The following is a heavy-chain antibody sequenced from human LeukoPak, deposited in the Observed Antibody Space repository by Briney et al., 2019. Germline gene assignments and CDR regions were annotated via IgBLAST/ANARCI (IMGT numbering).Heavy chain of an antibody. CDR3: ARVGYCSSTSCYRVGWFDP. J-gene: IGHJ5*02. Sequence: ASVKVSCKASGYTFTSYGISWVRQAPGQGVEWMGWISAYNGNTNYAQKLQGRVTMTTDTSTSTAYMELRSLRSDDTAVYYCARVGYCSSTSCYRVGWFDPWGQGTLVTVSS. D-gene: IGHD2-2*02. CDR2: ISAYNGNT. CDR1: GYTFTSYG. V-gene: IGHV1-18*01.